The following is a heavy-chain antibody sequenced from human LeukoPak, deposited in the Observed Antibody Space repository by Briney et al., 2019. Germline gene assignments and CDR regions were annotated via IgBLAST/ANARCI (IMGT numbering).Heavy chain of an antibody. Sequence: PGGSLRLSCAASGFTFSSYEMNWVRQAPGKGLEWVSYISSSGSTIYYADSVKGRFTISRDNAKNSLYLQMNSLRAEDTAVYYCASGGAYYYDSSGYSLPWGQGTLVTVSS. D-gene: IGHD3-22*01. V-gene: IGHV3-48*03. CDR3: ASGGAYYYDSSGYSLP. J-gene: IGHJ5*02. CDR1: GFTFSSYE. CDR2: ISSSGSTI.